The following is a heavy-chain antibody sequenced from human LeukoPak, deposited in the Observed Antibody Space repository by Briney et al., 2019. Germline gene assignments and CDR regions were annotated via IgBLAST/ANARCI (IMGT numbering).Heavy chain of an antibody. Sequence: SETLSLTCAVSGGSFTHYYWSWIRQPPGKGLQWIGYIYSSETTKYNPSLKSLVTISLDMPNNQFSLILTSVTAADTAVYYCWGGGAWEAPDYFQPWGQGPLVPGPS. CDR3: WGGGAWEAPDYFQP. D-gene: IGHD1-26*01. CDR2: IYSSETT. V-gene: IGHV4-59*08. CDR1: GGSFTHYY. J-gene: IGHJ1*01.